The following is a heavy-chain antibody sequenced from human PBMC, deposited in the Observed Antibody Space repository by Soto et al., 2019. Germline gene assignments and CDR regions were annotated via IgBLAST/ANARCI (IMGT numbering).Heavy chain of an antibody. CDR2: IYYSGST. V-gene: IGHV4-59*01. D-gene: IGHD3-16*02. Sequence: SETLSLTCTVSGGSISRYYWSWIRQPPGKGLEWIGYIYYSGSTDYNPSLRGRVTISLDTSKNQFSLKLSSVTAADTAVYYCAREIDYRGYFPYWGQGTLVTVSS. J-gene: IGHJ4*02. CDR3: AREIDYRGYFPY. CDR1: GGSISRYY.